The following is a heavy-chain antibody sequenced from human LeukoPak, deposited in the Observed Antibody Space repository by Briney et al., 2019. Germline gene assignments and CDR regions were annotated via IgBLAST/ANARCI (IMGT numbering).Heavy chain of an antibody. V-gene: IGHV3-33*01. Sequence: PGGSLRLSCAASGFTFSSYGMHWVRQAPGKGLEWVAVIWYDGSNKYYADSVKGRFTISRDNSKNTLYLQMNSLRAEDTAVYYCARVTRLLYFDYWGQGTLVTVSS. CDR1: GFTFSSYG. CDR2: IWYDGSNK. J-gene: IGHJ4*02. D-gene: IGHD1-26*01. CDR3: ARVTRLLYFDY.